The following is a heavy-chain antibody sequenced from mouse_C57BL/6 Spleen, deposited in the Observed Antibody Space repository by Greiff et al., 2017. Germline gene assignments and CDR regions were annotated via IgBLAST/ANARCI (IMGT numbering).Heavy chain of an antibody. Sequence: VKLMESGAELVKPGASVKISCKASGYAFSSYWMNWVKQRPGKGLEWIGQIYPGDGDTNYNGKFKGKATLTADKSSSTAYMQLSSLTSEDSAVYFCARSGDYDYDGGFDYWGQGTTLTVSS. D-gene: IGHD2-4*01. CDR2: IYPGDGDT. J-gene: IGHJ2*01. V-gene: IGHV1-80*01. CDR1: GYAFSSYW. CDR3: ARSGDYDYDGGFDY.